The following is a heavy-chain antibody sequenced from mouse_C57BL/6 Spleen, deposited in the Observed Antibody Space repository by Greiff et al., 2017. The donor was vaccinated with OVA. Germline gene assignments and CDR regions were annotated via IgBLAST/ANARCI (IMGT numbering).Heavy chain of an antibody. D-gene: IGHD2-4*01. CDR3: ARYGGLPYYYAMDY. J-gene: IGHJ4*01. CDR1: GFTFTDYY. V-gene: IGHV7-3*01. Sequence: EVKLMESGGGLVQPGGSLSLSCAASGFTFTDYYMSWVRQPPGKALEWLGFIRNKANGYTTEYSASVKGRFTISRDNSQSILYLQMNALRAEDSATYYCARYGGLPYYYAMDYWGQGTSVTVSS. CDR2: IRNKANGYTT.